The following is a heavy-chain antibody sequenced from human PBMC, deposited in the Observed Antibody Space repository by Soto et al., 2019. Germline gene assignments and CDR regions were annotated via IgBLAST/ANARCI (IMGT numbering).Heavy chain of an antibody. Sequence: ASVKVSCKASGGTFSSYAISWVRQAPGQGLEWMGGIIPIFGTANYAQKFQGRVTITADESTSTAYMELSSLRSEDTAVYYCARGYYYDSSGPRGYYYGMDVWGQGTTVTVSS. J-gene: IGHJ6*02. CDR1: GGTFSSYA. D-gene: IGHD3-22*01. CDR2: IIPIFGTA. CDR3: ARGYYYDSSGPRGYYYGMDV. V-gene: IGHV1-69*13.